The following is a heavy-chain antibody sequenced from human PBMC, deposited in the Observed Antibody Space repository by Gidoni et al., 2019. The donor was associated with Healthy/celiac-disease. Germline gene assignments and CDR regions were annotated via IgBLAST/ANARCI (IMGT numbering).Heavy chain of an antibody. CDR1: GGSISSSSYY. Sequence: QLQLQESGPGLVKPSETLSLTCTVSGGSISSSSYYWGWIRQPPGKGLEWIGSIYYSGSTYYNPSLKSRVTISVDTSKNQFSLKLSSVTAADMAVYYCATTGGSGDYTAWFDPWGQGTLVTVSS. J-gene: IGHJ5*02. CDR2: IYYSGST. D-gene: IGHD4-17*01. V-gene: IGHV4-39*01. CDR3: ATTGGSGDYTAWFDP.